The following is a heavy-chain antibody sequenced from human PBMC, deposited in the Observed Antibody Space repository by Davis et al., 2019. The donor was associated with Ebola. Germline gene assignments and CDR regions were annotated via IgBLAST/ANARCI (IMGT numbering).Heavy chain of an antibody. J-gene: IGHJ4*02. CDR2: IRSKAYGGTT. D-gene: IGHD4-17*01. CDR1: GFTFGDYA. Sequence: GGSLRLSCTASGFTFGDYAMSWFRQAPGKGLERVGYIRSKAYGGTTEYAASVKGRFTISRDDSKSIAYLQMNSLKTEDTAVYYCTSTVTTGQSDYWGKGTLVTVSS. CDR3: TSTVTTGQSDY. V-gene: IGHV3-49*03.